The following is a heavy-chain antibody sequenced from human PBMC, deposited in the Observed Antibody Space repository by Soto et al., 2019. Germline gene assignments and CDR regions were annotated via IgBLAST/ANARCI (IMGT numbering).Heavy chain of an antibody. Sequence: PGGSLRLSCAASGFTFSSHGMHWVRQALGKGLEWVAVIWYDGSNKYYADSVKGRFTISRDNSKNTLYLQMNSLRAEDTAVYYCARDPLAYCGGDCYPGGYGMDVWGQGTTVTVSS. V-gene: IGHV3-33*01. D-gene: IGHD2-21*02. CDR2: IWYDGSNK. CDR3: ARDPLAYCGGDCYPGGYGMDV. CDR1: GFTFSSHG. J-gene: IGHJ6*02.